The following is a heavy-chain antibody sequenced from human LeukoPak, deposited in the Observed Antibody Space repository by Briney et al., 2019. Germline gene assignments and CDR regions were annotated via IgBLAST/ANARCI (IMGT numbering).Heavy chain of an antibody. J-gene: IGHJ4*02. CDR2: MNHGGST. CDR3: AILAAADGY. D-gene: IGHD6-13*01. Sequence: SETLSLTCAVYGGSFSGYYWSWIRQTPVRGLEWIGEMNHGGSTNYNPSLKSRVTISVGTSNNHVSLKLSSVTAADTAVYYCAILAAADGYWGQGTLVTVSS. CDR1: GGSFSGYY. V-gene: IGHV4-34*01.